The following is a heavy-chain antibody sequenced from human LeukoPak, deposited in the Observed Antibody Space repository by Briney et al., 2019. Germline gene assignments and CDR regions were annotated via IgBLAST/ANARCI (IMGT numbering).Heavy chain of an antibody. D-gene: IGHD6-6*01. J-gene: IGHJ4*02. CDR1: GGSISSTSYY. Sequence: PSETLSLTCTVSGGSISSTSYYWGWIRQPPGKGLEWIGSIYYSGSTYYNPSLKSRVTISVGTSKNQFSLKLSSVTAADTAVYYCARDLWQLVGMDYWGQGTLVTVSS. V-gene: IGHV4-39*07. CDR3: ARDLWQLVGMDY. CDR2: IYYSGST.